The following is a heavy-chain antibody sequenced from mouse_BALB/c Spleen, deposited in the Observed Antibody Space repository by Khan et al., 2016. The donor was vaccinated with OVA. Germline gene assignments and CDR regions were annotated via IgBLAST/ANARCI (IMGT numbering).Heavy chain of an antibody. CDR1: GYTFTDYA. D-gene: IGHD2-3*01. CDR3: ATTAYEGYYDY. V-gene: IGHV1S137*01. Sequence: VQLQESGPELVRPGVSVKISCKGSGYTFTDYAMHWVKQSHAKSLEWIGLISTYSGNTNYKQKFKGKATMTVDKSSSKAYMELTSLTSEDSAIYYCATTAYEGYYDYWCQGTTLTVSS. J-gene: IGHJ2*01. CDR2: ISTYSGNT.